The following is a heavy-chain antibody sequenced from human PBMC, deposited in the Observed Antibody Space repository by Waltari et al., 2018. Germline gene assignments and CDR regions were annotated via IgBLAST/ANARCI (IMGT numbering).Heavy chain of an antibody. CDR3: ARGGSGWENFDY. Sequence: EVQLVESGGGLVQPGGSLRLSCAASGFTFSSYEMNWVRQAPGKGLEWVSYISSSGSTIYYADSVKGRFTISRDNAKNSLYLQMNSLRAEDTAVYYCARGGSGWENFDYWGQGTLVTVSS. V-gene: IGHV3-48*03. CDR2: ISSSGSTI. D-gene: IGHD6-19*01. CDR1: GFTFSSYE. J-gene: IGHJ4*02.